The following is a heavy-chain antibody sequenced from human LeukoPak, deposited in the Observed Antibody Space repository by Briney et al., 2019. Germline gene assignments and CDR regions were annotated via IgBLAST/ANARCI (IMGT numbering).Heavy chain of an antibody. Sequence: PSETLSLTCTVSSYSISSGYYWGWIRQPPGKGLEWIGNIYHSGNTYYKPSLKSRVTISVDTSKNQFSLKLSSVTAADTDVYYCARVTSRLGVCDYWGQGTLATVSS. D-gene: IGHD2-8*01. CDR2: IYHSGNT. J-gene: IGHJ4*02. V-gene: IGHV4-38-2*02. CDR1: SYSISSGYY. CDR3: ARVTSRLGVCDY.